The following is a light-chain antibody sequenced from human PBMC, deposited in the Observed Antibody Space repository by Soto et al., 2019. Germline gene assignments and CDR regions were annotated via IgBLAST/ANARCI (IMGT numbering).Light chain of an antibody. CDR3: QQRSNRIT. Sequence: IGMTQSPSTLSVSTGERASLSCRASQSVGTKLAWYQQTPGQAPRLLIYGASNRATGVPARISGSVSGTDFTLTISSLEPEDFAVYYCQQRSNRITFGQGTRLEIK. CDR2: GAS. CDR1: QSVGTK. J-gene: IGKJ5*01. V-gene: IGKV3-11*01.